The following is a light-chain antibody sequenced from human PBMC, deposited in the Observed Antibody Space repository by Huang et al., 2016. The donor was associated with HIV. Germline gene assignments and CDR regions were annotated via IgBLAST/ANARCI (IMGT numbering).Light chain of an antibody. Sequence: EIVMTQYPATLSVSPGETAPLSCRASQSVGAMLAWYQHEPGQAPRLLIYGASTRATGVPARFSGTGSGTEFTLTITSLQSEDFVVYYCQQYHNWPRTFGQGTKVEI. CDR2: GAS. V-gene: IGKV3-15*01. CDR1: QSVGAM. CDR3: QQYHNWPRT. J-gene: IGKJ1*01.